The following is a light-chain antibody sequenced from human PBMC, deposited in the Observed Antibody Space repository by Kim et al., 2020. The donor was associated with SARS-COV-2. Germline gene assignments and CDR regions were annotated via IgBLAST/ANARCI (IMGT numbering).Light chain of an antibody. Sequence: DIQMTQSPSSLSASVGDRVTITCRASQSISSWLAWYQHKPGKAPKCLIYAASSLRSGVPSRFSGSGSGTDFTLTISSLQPEDFATYYCQQYDNYPRTFGPGTSVEIK. CDR1: QSISSW. CDR2: AAS. CDR3: QQYDNYPRT. V-gene: IGKV1D-16*01. J-gene: IGKJ1*01.